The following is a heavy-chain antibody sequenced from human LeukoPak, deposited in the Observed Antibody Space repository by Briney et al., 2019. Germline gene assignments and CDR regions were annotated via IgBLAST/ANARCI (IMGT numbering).Heavy chain of an antibody. CDR1: GFTFSSYS. Sequence: PGGSLRLSCAASGFTFSSYSMNWVRQAPGKGLEWVSSISSSSSYIYYADSVKGRFTISRDNAKNSLYLQMNSLRAEDTAVHYCARIDYDILTGYTPIWGQGTLVTVSS. V-gene: IGHV3-21*01. D-gene: IGHD3-9*01. J-gene: IGHJ4*02. CDR2: ISSSSSYI. CDR3: ARIDYDILTGYTPI.